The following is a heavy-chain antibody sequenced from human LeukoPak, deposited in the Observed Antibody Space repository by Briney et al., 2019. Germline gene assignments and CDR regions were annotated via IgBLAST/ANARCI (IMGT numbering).Heavy chain of an antibody. CDR3: ARAGAVVDNWFDP. D-gene: IGHD2-15*01. V-gene: IGHV1-2*02. CDR1: GYTFTGYY. Sequence: ASVKVSCKASGYTFTGYYMHWVRQAPGQGLEWMGWINPNSGGTNYAQKFQGRFSMTRNTSISTAYMELSSLRSEDTAVYYCARAGAVVDNWFDPWGQGTLVTVSS. CDR2: INPNSGGT. J-gene: IGHJ5*02.